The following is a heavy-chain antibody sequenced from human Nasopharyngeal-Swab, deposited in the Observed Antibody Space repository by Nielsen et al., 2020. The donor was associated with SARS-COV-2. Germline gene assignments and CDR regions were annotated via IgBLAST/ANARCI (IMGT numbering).Heavy chain of an antibody. CDR2: ISGRGGST. J-gene: IGHJ3*02. D-gene: IGHD3-22*01. V-gene: IGHV3-23*01. Sequence: VRQRPGKGLEWVSAISGRGGSTYYADSVMGRFPISRGNSRYTLYLQMNSLRAEDTAVYYCAKDLAHDSIPDAFDIWGQGTMVTVSS. CDR3: AKDLAHDSIPDAFDI.